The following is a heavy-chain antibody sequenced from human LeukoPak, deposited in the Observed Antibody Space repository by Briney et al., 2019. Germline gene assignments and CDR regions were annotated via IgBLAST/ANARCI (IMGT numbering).Heavy chain of an antibody. CDR2: IIPILGIA. CDR1: GCTFSSYA. V-gene: IGHV1-69*04. D-gene: IGHD1-26*01. Sequence: SVKVSCKASGCTFSSYAISWVRQAPGQGLEWMGRIIPILGIANYAQKFQGRVTITADKSTSTAYMELSSLRSEDTAVYYCARDPYKYSGSYHWGQGTLVTVSS. J-gene: IGHJ5*02. CDR3: ARDPYKYSGSYH.